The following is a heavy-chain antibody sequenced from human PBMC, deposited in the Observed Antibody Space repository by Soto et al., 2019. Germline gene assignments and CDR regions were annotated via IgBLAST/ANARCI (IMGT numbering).Heavy chain of an antibody. Sequence: GESLKISCKGSGYSFTSYWIGWVRQMPGKGLEWMGIIYPGDSDTRYSPSFQGQVTISADNSISTAYLQWSSLKASDTAMYYCARAVRGVIRATPYYYGMDVWGQGTTVTVSS. V-gene: IGHV5-51*01. CDR3: ARAVRGVIRATPYYYGMDV. D-gene: IGHD3-10*01. J-gene: IGHJ6*02. CDR1: GYSFTSYW. CDR2: IYPGDSDT.